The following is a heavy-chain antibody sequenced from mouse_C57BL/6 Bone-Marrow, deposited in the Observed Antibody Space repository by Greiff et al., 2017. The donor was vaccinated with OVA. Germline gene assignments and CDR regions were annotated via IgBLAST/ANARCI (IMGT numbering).Heavy chain of an antibody. CDR1: GYPFTSSW. J-gene: IGHJ3*01. Sequence: VQLQQPGAELVSPFSSFPLSCPASGYPFTSSWMDWVKQRPGQGLEWIGNIYPSDSETHYNQKFKDKATLTVDKSSSTAYMQLSSLTSEDSAVYYCASNSSGYGAYWGQGTLVTVSA. CDR2: IYPSDSET. CDR3: ASNSSGYGAY. D-gene: IGHD3-2*02. V-gene: IGHV1-61*01.